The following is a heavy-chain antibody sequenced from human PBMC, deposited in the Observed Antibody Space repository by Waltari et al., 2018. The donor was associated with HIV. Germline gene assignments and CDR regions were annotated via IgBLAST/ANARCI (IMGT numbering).Heavy chain of an antibody. CDR2: IYYSGGT. J-gene: IGHJ3*02. V-gene: IGHV4-39*01. CDR3: ARRCGGGDCYLSAFDI. D-gene: IGHD2-21*01. Sequence: QLQLQESGPGLVKPSETLSLTCTVSGGSISSSSYYWGWIRQPPGKGLEWIGSIYYSGGTYYNPSLKSRVTISVDTSKNQFSLKLSSVTAADTAVYYCARRCGGGDCYLSAFDIWGQGTMVTVSS. CDR1: GGSISSSSYY.